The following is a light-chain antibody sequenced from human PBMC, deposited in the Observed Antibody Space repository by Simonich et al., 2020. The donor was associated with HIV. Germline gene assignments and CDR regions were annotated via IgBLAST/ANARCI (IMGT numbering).Light chain of an antibody. CDR3: QQYHSWYT. J-gene: IGKJ2*01. CDR1: QSVSSY. CDR2: AAS. Sequence: EIVLTQSPATLSLSPGERATLSCRASQSVSSYLAWYQQKPGQAPRLLIYAASTRATGIPARFSGSGSGTEFTLTISSMRSEDFAVYYCQQYHSWYTFGQGTKLEIK. V-gene: IGKV3-15*01.